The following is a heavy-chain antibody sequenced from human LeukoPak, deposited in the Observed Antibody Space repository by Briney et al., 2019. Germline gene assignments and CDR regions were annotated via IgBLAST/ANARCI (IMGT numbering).Heavy chain of an antibody. D-gene: IGHD1-26*01. J-gene: IGHJ6*01. CDR2: IYYSGST. CDR1: GGSISSSSYY. CDR3: ARGVGEDGLDV. V-gene: IGHV4-39*07. Sequence: SETLSLTCTVSGGSISSSSYYWGWIRQPPGKGLEWIGSIYYSGSTYYNPSLRSRVTMSIDTSRNQLSLKLTSVTAADTAEYYCARGVGEDGLDVWGQGTTVTVSS.